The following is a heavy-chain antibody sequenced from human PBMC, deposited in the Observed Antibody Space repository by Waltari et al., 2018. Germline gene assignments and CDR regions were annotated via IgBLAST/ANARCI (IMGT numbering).Heavy chain of an antibody. D-gene: IGHD3-10*01. CDR1: GGSFTGYY. CDR3: ARHCPVEMIIRTRWLDP. V-gene: IGHV4-34*01. J-gene: IGHJ5*02. Sequence: QVQLQQWGAGLLKPPETLSLTCAVYGGSFTGYYWSWIRQHPGKGLEGLGDINHSGTTNYNPSFKSRVTISLDTSKKQFSLRLSSVTAADTAVYFCARHCPVEMIIRTRWLDPWGQGTLVTVSS. CDR2: INHSGTT.